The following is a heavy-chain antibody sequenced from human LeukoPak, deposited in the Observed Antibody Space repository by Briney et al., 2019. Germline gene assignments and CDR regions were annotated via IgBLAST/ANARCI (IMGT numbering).Heavy chain of an antibody. CDR1: GFTFSSYS. V-gene: IGHV3-48*01. D-gene: IGHD1-26*01. CDR3: ARDGPTSGSYYLDY. Sequence: GGSLRLSCAASGFTFSSYSMNWVRQAPGKGLEWVSHITASGTAMFYADSVKGRFTISRDNSKNTLYLQMNSLRAEDTAVYYCARDGPTSGSYYLDYWGQGTLVTVSS. J-gene: IGHJ4*02. CDR2: ITASGTAM.